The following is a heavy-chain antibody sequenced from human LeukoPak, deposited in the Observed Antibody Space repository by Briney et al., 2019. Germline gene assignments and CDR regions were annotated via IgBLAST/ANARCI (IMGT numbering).Heavy chain of an antibody. CDR3: ARGDTAMVLNY. J-gene: IGHJ4*02. D-gene: IGHD5-18*01. V-gene: IGHV3-33*08. CDR2: IWYDGSNE. CDR1: GFTFSSYW. Sequence: GGSLRLSCAASGFTFSSYWMNWARQAPGKGLEWVAIIWYDGSNEYYADSVKGRFTISRDNSKNTLYLQMNSLRAEDTAVYYCARGDTAMVLNYWGQGTLVTVSS.